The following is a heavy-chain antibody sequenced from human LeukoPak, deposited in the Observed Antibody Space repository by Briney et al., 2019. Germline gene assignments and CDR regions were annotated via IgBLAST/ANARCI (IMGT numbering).Heavy chain of an antibody. D-gene: IGHD6-13*01. J-gene: IGHJ5*02. CDR2: ISGSGATT. CDR3: AKDPVAATGTGKINWFDR. Sequence: GGSLRLSCAASGFTFSIYAMSWVRQAPGKGLEWVSSISGSGATTYYADSVKGRFTISRDNSKHTLHLQMNSLRGEDAALYYCAKDPVAATGTGKINWFDRWGQGILVTVSS. V-gene: IGHV3-23*01. CDR1: GFTFSIYA.